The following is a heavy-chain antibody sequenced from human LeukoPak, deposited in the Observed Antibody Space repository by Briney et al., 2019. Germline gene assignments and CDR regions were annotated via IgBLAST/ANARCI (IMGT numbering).Heavy chain of an antibody. CDR2: INPNSGGT. D-gene: IGHD2-21*02. J-gene: IGHJ1*01. CDR1: GYTFTGYY. Sequence: ASVKVSCKASGYTFTGYYMHWVRQAPGQGLEWMGRINPNSGGTNYAQKCQGRVTMTRDTSISTAYMEVSRLRSDDTAVYYCARLAYCGGDCYSRLSYFQHWGQGTLVTVSS. V-gene: IGHV1-2*06. CDR3: ARLAYCGGDCYSRLSYFQH.